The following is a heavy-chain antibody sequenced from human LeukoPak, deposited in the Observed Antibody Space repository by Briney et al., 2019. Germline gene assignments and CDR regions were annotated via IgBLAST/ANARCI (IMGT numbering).Heavy chain of an antibody. CDR2: ISHSGST. CDR1: CGSFSGYY. CDR3: ARALVRATMVWYFDL. V-gene: IGHV4-34*01. J-gene: IGHJ2*01. Sequence: SETLSLTCAVSCGSFSGYYWSWLRQPPGKGLEWIGEISHSGSTNYSPSLKSRVTISVDTSKNQFSLNLSSVTAADTAVYYCARALVRATMVWYFDLWGRGTLVTVSS. D-gene: IGHD5-12*01.